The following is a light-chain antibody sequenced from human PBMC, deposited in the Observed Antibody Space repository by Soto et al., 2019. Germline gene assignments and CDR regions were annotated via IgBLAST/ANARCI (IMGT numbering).Light chain of an antibody. CDR2: EAS. J-gene: IGKJ1*01. Sequence: DIQMTQSPFSLSASVGDRVTITCRASESVSSRLAWYQQKPGKAPKLLISEASNVESGVPSRFSGSGSGTEFTLTISSLQPDDFATYYCQQYNYYRTFGQGTEVEMK. CDR1: ESVSSR. V-gene: IGKV1-5*03. CDR3: QQYNYYRT.